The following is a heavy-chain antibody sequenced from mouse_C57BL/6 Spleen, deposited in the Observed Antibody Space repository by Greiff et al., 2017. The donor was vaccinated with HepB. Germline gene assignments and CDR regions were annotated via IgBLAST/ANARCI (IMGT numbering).Heavy chain of an antibody. Sequence: VHVKQSGPELVKPGASVKIPCKASGYTFTDYNMDWVKQSHGKSLEWIGDINPNNGGTIYNQKFKGKATLTVDKSSSTAYMELRSLTSEDTAVYYCAREGLLRGYYAMDYWGQGTSVTVSS. D-gene: IGHD2-3*01. V-gene: IGHV1-18*01. CDR2: INPNNGGT. CDR1: GYTFTDYN. CDR3: AREGLLRGYYAMDY. J-gene: IGHJ4*01.